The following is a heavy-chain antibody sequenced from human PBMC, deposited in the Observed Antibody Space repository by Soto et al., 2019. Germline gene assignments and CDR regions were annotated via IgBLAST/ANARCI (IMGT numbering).Heavy chain of an antibody. D-gene: IGHD1-1*01. CDR2: ISGSGGST. J-gene: IGHJ4*02. Sequence: PGGSLRLSCAASGFTFSSYAMSWVRQAPGKGLEWVSAISGSGGSTYYADSVKGRFTISGDNSKNTLYLQMNSLRAEDTAVYYCAKDHNWNDASIDYWGQGTLVTVSS. CDR3: AKDHNWNDASIDY. CDR1: GFTFSSYA. V-gene: IGHV3-23*01.